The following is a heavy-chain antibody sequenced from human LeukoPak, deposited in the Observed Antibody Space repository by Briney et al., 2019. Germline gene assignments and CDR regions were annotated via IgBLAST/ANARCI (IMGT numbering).Heavy chain of an antibody. V-gene: IGHV3-21*01. Sequence: PGGSLRLSCAASGFTFSSYSMNWVRQAPGKGLEWVSSISSSSSYIYYADSLKGRFTISRDNAKNSLYLQMNSLRAEDTAVYYCAKDLGYSYGCIDYWGQGTLVTVSS. CDR3: AKDLGYSYGCIDY. D-gene: IGHD5-18*01. CDR2: ISSSSSYI. J-gene: IGHJ4*02. CDR1: GFTFSSYS.